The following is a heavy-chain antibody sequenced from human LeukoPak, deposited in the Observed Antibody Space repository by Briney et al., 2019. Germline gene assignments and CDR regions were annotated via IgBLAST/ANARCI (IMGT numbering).Heavy chain of an antibody. CDR2: IKSKIDGGTT. D-gene: IGHD3-3*02. J-gene: IGHJ4*02. V-gene: IGHV3-15*01. CDR3: TTGYGHSDFDY. Sequence: GGSLRLSCAASGFTITNARMGWVRQAPGKGLEWVGLIKSKIDGGTTDFAAPVKGRFTISIDDSKHTLYPHMNRLKSEDTGVYYCTTGYGHSDFDYWGQGTLVTVSS. CDR1: GFTITNAR.